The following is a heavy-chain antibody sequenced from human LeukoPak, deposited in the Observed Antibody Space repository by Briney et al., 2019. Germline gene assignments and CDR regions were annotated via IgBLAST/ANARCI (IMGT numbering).Heavy chain of an antibody. D-gene: IGHD6-13*01. J-gene: IGHJ4*02. Sequence: SGGSLRLSCAASGFTFSRYGLHWVRQAPGKGLEWVAVIANDGKDEKYADSVKGRLTISRDNSKSTLYLQMNSLRAEDTAVYYCAKDQQVGAAAYYFDSWGQGTLVTVSS. V-gene: IGHV3-30*18. CDR2: IANDGKDE. CDR1: GFTFSRYG. CDR3: AKDQQVGAAAYYFDS.